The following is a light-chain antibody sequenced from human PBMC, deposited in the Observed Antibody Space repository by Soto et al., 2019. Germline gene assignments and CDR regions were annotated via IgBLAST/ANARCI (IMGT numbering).Light chain of an antibody. V-gene: IGKV1-9*01. CDR2: EAS. CDR1: HDISTF. Sequence: DIQMTQSPSTLSASVGDRVTITCRASHDISTFLAWYQQTPGKAPKLLIYEASTLQSGVPSRFSGSGSGTEFTLTISGLLPEDFAAYHCQQLYTLPFTFGQGTRLEIK. CDR3: QQLYTLPFT. J-gene: IGKJ5*01.